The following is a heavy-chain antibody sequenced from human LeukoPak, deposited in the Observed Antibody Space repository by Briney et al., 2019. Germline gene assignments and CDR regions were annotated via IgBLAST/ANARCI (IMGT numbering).Heavy chain of an antibody. V-gene: IGHV3-48*04. CDR3: ARVLDGGWLQLVGFFDC. Sequence: PGGSLRLSCAASGFTFDDYGMNWVRQAPGKGLEWVSYISSSGSTIYYADSVKGRFTISRDNAKNSLYLQMNSLRAEDTAVYYCARVLDGGWLQLVGFFDCWGQGTLVTVSS. J-gene: IGHJ4*02. CDR1: GFTFDDYG. D-gene: IGHD5-24*01. CDR2: ISSSGSTI.